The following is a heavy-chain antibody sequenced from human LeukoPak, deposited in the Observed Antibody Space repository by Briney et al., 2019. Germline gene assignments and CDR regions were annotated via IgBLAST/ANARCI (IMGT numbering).Heavy chain of an antibody. J-gene: IGHJ4*02. V-gene: IGHV3-7*01. CDR3: ARDKIVGATKLDY. D-gene: IGHD1-26*01. Sequence: GGSLRLSCVVSGFTFSRYWMSWVRQAPGKGLEWVANIKEDGSEKRYVDSVKGRFTISRDNAKNSLYLQMNSLRAEDTAVYYCARDKIVGATKLDYWGQGTLVTVSS. CDR2: IKEDGSEK. CDR1: GFTFSRYW.